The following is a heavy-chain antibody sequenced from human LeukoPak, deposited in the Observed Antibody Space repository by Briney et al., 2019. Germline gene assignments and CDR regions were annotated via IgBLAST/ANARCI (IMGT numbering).Heavy chain of an antibody. CDR3: ARDAYYYGSGSYQYYFDY. CDR1: GFTFSSYG. CDR2: IRYDGSNK. J-gene: IGHJ4*02. V-gene: IGHV3-30*02. Sequence: GGSLRLSCAASGFTFSSYGMHWVRQAPGKGLEWVAFIRYDGSNKYYADSVKGRFTISRDNSKNTLYLQMNSLRAEDTAVYYCARDAYYYGSGSYQYYFDYWGQGTLVTVSS. D-gene: IGHD3-10*01.